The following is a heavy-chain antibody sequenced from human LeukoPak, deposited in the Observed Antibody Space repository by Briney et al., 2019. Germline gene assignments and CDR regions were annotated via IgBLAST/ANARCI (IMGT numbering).Heavy chain of an antibody. D-gene: IGHD5-24*01. CDR3: ARHGGGYSFAY. J-gene: IGHJ4*02. CDR1: GGSIISYY. CDR2: IDYSGST. V-gene: IGHV4-59*08. Sequence: SETLSLTCTVSGGSIISYYWSWIRQPPGKGLEWIGYIDYSGSTKYNPSLKSRVTTSVDTSKNQFSLNLSSVTAADTAVYYCARHGGGYSFAYWGQGTLVTVSS.